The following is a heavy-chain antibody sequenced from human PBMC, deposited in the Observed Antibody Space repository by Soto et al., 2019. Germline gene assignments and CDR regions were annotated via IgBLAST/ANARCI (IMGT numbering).Heavy chain of an antibody. V-gene: IGHV3-30-3*01. CDR1: GFTFSSYP. D-gene: IGHD3-10*01. CDR2: LSYDGGNK. J-gene: IGHJ6*02. CDR3: ARAARGSGRSGMDV. Sequence: QVQLVESGGGVVQPGRSLRLSCAASGFTFSSYPMHWVRQAPGKWLEWVAVLSYDGGNKYSADSVKGRFTISRDNSKNTLSLQLNSLRTEDTAVYYCARAARGSGRSGMDVWGQGTTVTVSS.